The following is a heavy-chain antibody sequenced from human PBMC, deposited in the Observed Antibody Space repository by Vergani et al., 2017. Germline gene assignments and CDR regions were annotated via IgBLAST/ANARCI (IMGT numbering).Heavy chain of an antibody. CDR2: ISSSSSTI. CDR3: ARDRIYNWNYSWYFDL. V-gene: IGHV3-48*02. D-gene: IGHD1-7*01. Sequence: VQLVESGGGLVQPGGSLRLSCAASGFTFSSYSMNWVRQAPGKGLEWVSYISSSSSTIYYADSVKGRFTISRDNAKNSLYLQMNSLRDEDTAVYYCARDRIYNWNYSWYFDLWGRGTLVTVSS. CDR1: GFTFSSYS. J-gene: IGHJ2*01.